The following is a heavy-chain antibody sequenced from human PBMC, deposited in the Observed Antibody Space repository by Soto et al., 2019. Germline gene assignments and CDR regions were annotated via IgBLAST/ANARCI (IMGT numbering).Heavy chain of an antibody. CDR1: GFSFGGYA. Sequence: PGGSLRLSCAASGFSFGGYAMNWVRPAPGKGLEWVAVIWYDGSNKYYADSVKGRFTISRDNSKNTLYLQMNSLRAEDTAVYYCARWGYARETYYYYYGMDVWGQGTTVTVSS. V-gene: IGHV3-33*08. CDR3: ARWGYARETYYYYYGMDV. D-gene: IGHD3-16*01. J-gene: IGHJ6*02. CDR2: IWYDGSNK.